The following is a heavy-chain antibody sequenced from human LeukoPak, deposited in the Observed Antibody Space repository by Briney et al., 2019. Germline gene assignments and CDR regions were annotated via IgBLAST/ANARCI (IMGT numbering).Heavy chain of an antibody. CDR3: ARSRRATGTTFHDY. D-gene: IGHD1-1*01. Sequence: ASVKVSCKASGGTFSSYAISWVRQAPGQGLEWMGWINPNSGGTNYAQKFQGRVTMTRDTSISTAYMELSRLRSDDTAVYYCARSRRATGTTFHDYWGQGTLVTVSS. J-gene: IGHJ4*02. V-gene: IGHV1-2*02. CDR2: INPNSGGT. CDR1: GGTFSSYA.